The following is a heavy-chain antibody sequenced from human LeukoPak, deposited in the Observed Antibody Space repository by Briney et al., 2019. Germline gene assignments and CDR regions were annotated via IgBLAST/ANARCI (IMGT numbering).Heavy chain of an antibody. D-gene: IGHD3-22*01. CDR2: NVVGSGNT. CDR3: AAESSSGFFDWFDP. J-gene: IGHJ5*02. V-gene: IGHV1-58*01. CDR1: GFTFTSSA. Sequence: EASVKVSCKASGFTFTSSAVQWVRQARGQRLEWIGWNVVGSGNTNYAQKFQERVTITRDMSTSTAYMELSSLRSEDMAVYYCAAESSSGFFDWFDPWGQGTLVTVSS.